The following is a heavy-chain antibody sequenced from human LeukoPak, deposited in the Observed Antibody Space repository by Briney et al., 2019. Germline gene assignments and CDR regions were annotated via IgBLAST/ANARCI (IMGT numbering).Heavy chain of an antibody. CDR3: ARITLKWYYFDY. CDR1: GGSISSGDYY. CDR2: IYYSGST. Sequence: PSETLSLTCTVSGGSISSGDYYWSWIRQPPGKGLEWIGYIYYSGSTYYNPSLKSRVTISVDTSKNQFSRNLSSVTAADTAVYYCARITLKWYYFDYWGQGTLVTVSS. D-gene: IGHD1-20*01. V-gene: IGHV4-30-4*01. J-gene: IGHJ4*02.